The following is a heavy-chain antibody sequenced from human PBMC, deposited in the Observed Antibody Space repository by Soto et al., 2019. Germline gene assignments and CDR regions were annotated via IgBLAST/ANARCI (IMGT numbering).Heavy chain of an antibody. V-gene: IGHV3-30-3*01. CDR2: ISYDGSNK. CDR3: ARDIGEVVTASLDY. D-gene: IGHD2-21*02. J-gene: IGHJ4*02. CDR1: GFTFSSYA. Sequence: GGSLRLSCAASGFTFSSYAMHWVRQAPGKGLEWVAVISYDGSNKYYADSVKGRFTISRDNSKNTLYLQMNSLRAEDTAVYYCARDIGEVVTASLDYWGQGTLVTVS.